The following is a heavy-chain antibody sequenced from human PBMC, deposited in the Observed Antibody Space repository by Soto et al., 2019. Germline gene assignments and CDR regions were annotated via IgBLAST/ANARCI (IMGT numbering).Heavy chain of an antibody. Sequence: QVQLVQSGAEVKKPGASVKVSCKASGYTFTSYDINWVRQATGQGLEWMGWMNPNSGNTGYAQKVQGRVTMTRNTSITTAYTELSSLRSEDTAVYYCAREGGTTHYYYYGMDVWGQVTTVTVSS. V-gene: IGHV1-8*01. CDR3: AREGGTTHYYYYGMDV. J-gene: IGHJ6*01. CDR2: MNPNSGNT. D-gene: IGHD1-7*01. CDR1: GYTFTSYD.